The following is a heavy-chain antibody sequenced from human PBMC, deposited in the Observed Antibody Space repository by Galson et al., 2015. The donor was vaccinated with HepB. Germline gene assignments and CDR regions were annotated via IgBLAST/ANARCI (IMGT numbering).Heavy chain of an antibody. V-gene: IGHV3-73*01. CDR3: APHRRYSGSYRTIR. CDR2: IRSKFNNYAT. J-gene: IGHJ4*02. Sequence: SLRLSCAASGFSFSGSAMHWVRQASGKGLEWVGRIRSKFNNYATAYAESVRGRFTISRDDSMNTAYLQMNSLRAEDTAVYYCAPHRRYSGSYRTIRWGQGTLVTASS. CDR1: GFSFSGSA. D-gene: IGHD1-26*01.